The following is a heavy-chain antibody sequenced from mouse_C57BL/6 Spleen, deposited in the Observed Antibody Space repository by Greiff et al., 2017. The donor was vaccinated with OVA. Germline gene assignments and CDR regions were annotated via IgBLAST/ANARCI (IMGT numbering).Heavy chain of an antibody. CDR1: GFNIKDYY. D-gene: IGHD1-1*01. J-gene: IGHJ4*01. V-gene: IGHV14-1*01. Sequence: EVQLQQSGAELVRPGASVKLSCTASGFNIKDYYMHWVKQRPEQGLEWIGRIDPEDGDTEYAPKFQGKATMTADTSSNTAYLPLSSLTSEDTAVYYCTTLGTTVHYAMDYWGQGTSVTVSS. CDR3: TTLGTTVHYAMDY. CDR2: IDPEDGDT.